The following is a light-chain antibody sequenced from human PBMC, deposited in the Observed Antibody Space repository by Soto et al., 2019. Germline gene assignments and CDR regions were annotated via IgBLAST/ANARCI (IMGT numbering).Light chain of an antibody. Sequence: EVVMTQSPATLSVSPGERATLSCRASQSVRSNLAWYQQKPGQAPRLLMYGASTRATGTPARFSGSGSGTEFTRTISSLQSEDFAVYYCQQYNNLYSFGQGTKLEIK. V-gene: IGKV3-15*01. CDR3: QQYNNLYS. CDR1: QSVRSN. CDR2: GAS. J-gene: IGKJ2*01.